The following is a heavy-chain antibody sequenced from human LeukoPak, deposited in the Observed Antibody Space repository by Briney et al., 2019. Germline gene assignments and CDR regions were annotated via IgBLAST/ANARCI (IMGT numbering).Heavy chain of an antibody. CDR3: ARPYDILTGYYY. CDR2: INHSGST. V-gene: IGHV4-34*01. J-gene: IGHJ4*02. D-gene: IGHD3-9*01. CDR1: GGSFSGYY. Sequence: SETLSLTCAVYGGSFSGYYWSWIRQPPGKGLEWIGEINHSGSTNYNPSLKSRVTISVDTSKNQFALKLSSVTAAETAVYYCARPYDILTGYYYWGQGTLVTVSS.